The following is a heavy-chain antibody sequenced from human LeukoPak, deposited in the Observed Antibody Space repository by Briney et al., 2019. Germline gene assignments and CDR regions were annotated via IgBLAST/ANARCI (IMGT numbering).Heavy chain of an antibody. CDR3: SRTWGSDNWFDP. CDR1: GFTVSTNY. CDR2: IYSGGST. Sequence: PGGSLRRSCAASGFTVSTNYMTWVRQAPGKGLEWVSVIYSGGSTYYADSVKGRFSISRDNSKNTLYLQMNSLRAEDTALYYCSRTWGSDNWFDPWGQGTLVTVSS. V-gene: IGHV3-53*01. J-gene: IGHJ5*02. D-gene: IGHD7-27*01.